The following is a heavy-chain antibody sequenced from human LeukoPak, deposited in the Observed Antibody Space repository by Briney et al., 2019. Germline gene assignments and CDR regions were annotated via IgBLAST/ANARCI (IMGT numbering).Heavy chain of an antibody. J-gene: IGHJ4*02. CDR3: ARPRIAAAGQLAHFDY. CDR2: IYPGDSDT. Sequence: GESLKISCKGSGYSFTSYWIGWVRQMPGKGLEWMGIIYPGDSDTRYSPSFQGQVTISADKSISTAYLQWSSLKASDTAMYYCARPRIAAAGQLAHFDYWGQGTLVTVSS. CDR1: GYSFTSYW. V-gene: IGHV5-51*01. D-gene: IGHD6-13*01.